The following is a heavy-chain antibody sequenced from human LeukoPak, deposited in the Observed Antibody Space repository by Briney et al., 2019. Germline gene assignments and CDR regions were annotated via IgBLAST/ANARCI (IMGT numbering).Heavy chain of an antibody. J-gene: IGHJ4*02. V-gene: IGHV1-46*01. CDR3: ARDGPTAAPFDY. CDR1: GYRFTSYD. D-gene: IGHD2-2*01. CDR2: INPSGGST. Sequence: GASVKVSGKASGYRFTSYDMHWVRQAPGQGLEWMGIINPSGGSTSYAQRFQGRVAMTRDTSTTTVYMEVNSLTSEDTAVYFCARDGPTAAPFDYWGQGTLVTVSS.